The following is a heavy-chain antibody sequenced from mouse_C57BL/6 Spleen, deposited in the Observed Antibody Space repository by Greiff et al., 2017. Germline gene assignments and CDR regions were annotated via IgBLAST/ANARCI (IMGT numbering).Heavy chain of an antibody. CDR2: IYPGGGYT. Sequence: QVQLKQSGAELVRPGTSVKMSCKASGYTFTTYWIGWATQRPGHGLAWIGAIYPGGGYTKYNDKVKGKATLTAAKSSSTAYMQFSSRTSEDSAIYYCARAELGETWFAYWGQGTLVTVSA. D-gene: IGHD4-1*01. J-gene: IGHJ3*01. CDR1: GYTFTTYW. CDR3: ARAELGETWFAY. V-gene: IGHV1-63*01.